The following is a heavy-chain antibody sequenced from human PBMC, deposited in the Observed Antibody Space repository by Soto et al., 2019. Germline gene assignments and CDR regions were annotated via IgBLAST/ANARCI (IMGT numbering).Heavy chain of an antibody. D-gene: IGHD6-13*01. V-gene: IGHV3-33*01. CDR1: GFTFSSYG. Sequence: PGGSLRLSCAASGFTFSSYGMHWVRQAPGKGLEWVAVIWYDGSNKYYADSVKGRFTISRDNSKNTLYLQMNSLRAEDTAVYYCARDFGKRAHTSSSPPGYWGQGTLVTVSS. CDR2: IWYDGSNK. CDR3: ARDFGKRAHTSSSPPGY. J-gene: IGHJ4*02.